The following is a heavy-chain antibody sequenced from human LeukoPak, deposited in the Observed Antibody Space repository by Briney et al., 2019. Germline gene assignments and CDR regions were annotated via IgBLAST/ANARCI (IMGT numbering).Heavy chain of an antibody. J-gene: IGHJ4*02. D-gene: IGHD3-22*01. Sequence: PSETLSLTCTVSGGSISSYYWSWIRQPAGKGLEWIGRIYTSGSTNYNPSLKSRVTMSVDTSKNQFSLKLSSVTAADTAVYYCARGEYYYDSSGYTYYFDYWGQGTLVTVSS. CDR2: IYTSGST. V-gene: IGHV4-4*07. CDR1: GGSISSYY. CDR3: ARGEYYYDSSGYTYYFDY.